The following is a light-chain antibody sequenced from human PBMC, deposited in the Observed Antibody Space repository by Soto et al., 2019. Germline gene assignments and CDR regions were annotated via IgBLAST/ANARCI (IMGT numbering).Light chain of an antibody. J-gene: IGLJ3*02. CDR2: LDRSGSY. CDR3: ETWYSNTHKV. V-gene: IGLV4-60*02. CDR1: SGHSTYI. Sequence: QSVLTQSSSASASLGSSVKLTCILSSGHSTYIIAWHQQRPGKAPRFLMTLDRSGSYNRGSGVPDRFSGSSPGADRYLTISNLQFEDEGDYYCETWYSNTHKVFGGGTKLTVL.